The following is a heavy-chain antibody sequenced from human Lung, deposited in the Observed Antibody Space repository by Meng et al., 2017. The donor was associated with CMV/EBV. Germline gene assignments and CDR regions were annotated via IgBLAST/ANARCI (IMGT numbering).Heavy chain of an antibody. D-gene: IGHD2-15*01. CDR1: GYTFTSYD. Sequence: ASVXVSCKASGYTFTSYDINWVRQATGQGLEWMGWMNPNSGNTGYAQKFQGRVTMTRNTSISTAYMELSSLRSEDTAVYYCARGFLAAKSGLRSLHYWGQRTLVTVSS. CDR3: ARGFLAAKSGLRSLHY. CDR2: MNPNSGNT. V-gene: IGHV1-8*01. J-gene: IGHJ4*02.